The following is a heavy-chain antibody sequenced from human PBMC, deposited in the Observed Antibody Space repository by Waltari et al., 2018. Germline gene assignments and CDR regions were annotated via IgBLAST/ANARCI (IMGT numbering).Heavy chain of an antibody. Sequence: QVQLVQSGAEVKQPGASVKLSCKPSGYTFTGYYMPWVRQAPGQGLEWMGWINPNSGGTNYAQKFQGRVTMTRDTSISTAYMELSRLRSDDTAVYYCARDEDWFDPPSDYWGQGTLVTVSS. D-gene: IGHD3-9*01. V-gene: IGHV1-2*02. J-gene: IGHJ4*02. CDR3: ARDEDWFDPPSDY. CDR2: INPNSGGT. CDR1: GYTFTGYY.